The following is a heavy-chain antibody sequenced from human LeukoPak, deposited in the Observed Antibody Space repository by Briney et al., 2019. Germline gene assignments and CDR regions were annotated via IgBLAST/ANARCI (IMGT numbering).Heavy chain of an antibody. CDR2: ISSSSSYI. V-gene: IGHV3-21*01. CDR1: GLSFSDYS. CDR3: ARDSPQT. J-gene: IGHJ5*02. Sequence: GGSLRLSCTASGLSFSDYSMNWVRQAPGKGLEWVSSISSSSSYIYYADSVKGRFTISRDNAKNSLYLQMNSLRAEDTAVYYCARDSPQTWGQGTLVTVSS.